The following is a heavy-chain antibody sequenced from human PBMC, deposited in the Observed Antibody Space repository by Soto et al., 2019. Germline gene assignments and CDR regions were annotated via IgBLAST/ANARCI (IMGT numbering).Heavy chain of an antibody. D-gene: IGHD6-13*01. J-gene: IGHJ5*02. V-gene: IGHV4-30-4*01. CDR2: IYYSGST. CDR3: APVHRVPMLAAGLFGNVDWFDP. Sequence: PSETLSLTCTVSGGSISSGDYYWSWIRQPPGKGLEWIGYIYYSGSTYYNPSLKSRGTISVDTSKNQCSLKLSSVTAADTAVDYCAPVHRVPMLAAGLFGNVDWFDPWGQGTLVTVSS. CDR1: GGSISSGDYY.